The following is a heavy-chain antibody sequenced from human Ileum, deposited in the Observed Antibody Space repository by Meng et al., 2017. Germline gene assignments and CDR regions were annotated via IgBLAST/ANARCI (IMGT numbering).Heavy chain of an antibody. J-gene: IGHJ4*02. Sequence: QVQLVESGGGVVQPGRSLRISCAATGFTFSSFGMHWVRQAPGKGLEWVAYISYDGSNKQYADSVKGRFTISRDNSENTLYLQMSSLRSEDTAVYYCAKKMVGGWVPNDCWGQGTLVTVSS. D-gene: IGHD3-10*02. CDR1: GFTFSSFG. CDR3: AKKMVGGWVPNDC. V-gene: IGHV3-30*18. CDR2: ISYDGSNK.